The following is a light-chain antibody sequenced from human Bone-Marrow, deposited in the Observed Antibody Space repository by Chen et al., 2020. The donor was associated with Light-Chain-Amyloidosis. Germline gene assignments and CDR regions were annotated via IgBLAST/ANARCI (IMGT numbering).Light chain of an antibody. CDR3: QVWDRSSDRPV. CDR2: DDS. CDR1: NIGSTS. J-gene: IGLJ3*02. V-gene: IGLV3-21*02. Sequence: SYVLTQPSSVSVAIGQTATIACGGNNIGSTSVHWYQQTQGQAPLLVVYDDSDRPSGIPERLSGSNSGNTATLTISRVEAGDEADYYCQVWDRSSDRPVFGRGTKLTVL.